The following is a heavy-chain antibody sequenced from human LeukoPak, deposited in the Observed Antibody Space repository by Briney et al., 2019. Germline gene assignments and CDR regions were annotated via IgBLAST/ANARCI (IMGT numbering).Heavy chain of an antibody. J-gene: IGHJ3*02. CDR2: IRSKANSYAT. Sequence: QSGGSLRLSCAASGFTFSGSAMHWVRQASGKGLEWVGRIRSKANSYATAYAASVKGRFTISRDDSKNTAYLQMNSLKTEDTAVYYCTRVRPDYSHAFDIWGQGTMVTVSS. CDR3: TRVRPDYSHAFDI. V-gene: IGHV3-73*01. D-gene: IGHD3-10*01. CDR1: GFTFSGSA.